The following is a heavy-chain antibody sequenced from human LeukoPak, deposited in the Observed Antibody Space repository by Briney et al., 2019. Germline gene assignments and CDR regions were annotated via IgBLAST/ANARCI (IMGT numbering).Heavy chain of an antibody. J-gene: IGHJ4*02. CDR1: GFTFSDYW. CDR2: IKSDGSSR. CDR3: ASSVVAAIDY. V-gene: IGHV3-74*01. D-gene: IGHD2-15*01. Sequence: GGSLRLSCAASGFTFSDYWMHWVRHAPGNGLVGVSRIKSDGSSRNYADSVKGRVTISRDNAQNTLYLQMNSLRPEDTAVYFCASSVVAAIDYWGQGTLVTVSS.